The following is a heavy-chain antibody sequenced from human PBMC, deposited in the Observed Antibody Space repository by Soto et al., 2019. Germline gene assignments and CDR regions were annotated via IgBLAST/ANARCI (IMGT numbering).Heavy chain of an antibody. CDR3: ARDIGSSGWPDNWFDP. D-gene: IGHD6-19*01. V-gene: IGHV3-21*01. J-gene: IGHJ5*02. CDR1: GFTFSSYA. Sequence: NPGGSLRLSCAASGFTFSSYAMSWVRQAPGKGLEWVSSISSSSSNIYYADSVKGRFTISRDNAKNSLYLQMNSLRAEDTAVYYCARDIGSSGWPDNWFDPWGQGTLVTVSS. CDR2: ISSSSSNI.